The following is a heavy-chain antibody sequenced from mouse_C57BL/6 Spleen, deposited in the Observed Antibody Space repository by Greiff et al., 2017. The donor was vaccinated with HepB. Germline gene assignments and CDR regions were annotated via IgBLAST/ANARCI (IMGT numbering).Heavy chain of an antibody. CDR2: IYPGNSDT. Sequence: EVQLQQSGTVLARPGASVKMSCKTSGYTFTSYWMHWVKQRPGQGLEWIGAIYPGNSDTSYNQKFKGKAKLTAVTSASTAYMELSSLTNEDSAVYYCTRCHYGNSYWYFDVWGTGTTVTGSS. J-gene: IGHJ1*03. V-gene: IGHV1-5*01. CDR1: GYTFTSYW. D-gene: IGHD2-1*01. CDR3: TRCHYGNSYWYFDV.